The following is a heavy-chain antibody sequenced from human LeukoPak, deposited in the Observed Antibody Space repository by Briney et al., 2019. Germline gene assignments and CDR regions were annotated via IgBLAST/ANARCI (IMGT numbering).Heavy chain of an antibody. V-gene: IGHV4-59*01. J-gene: IGHJ4*02. CDR1: GGSISNYY. Sequence: SETLSLTCSVSGGSISNYYWNWIRQTPGKGLEWIGYIYHSGSTYYNPSLKSRVTISLDTSKKQFSLKLSSVTAADTAMYFCARDSVNCSTTSCSDYLDYWGQGTLATVSS. D-gene: IGHD2-2*01. CDR3: ARDSVNCSTTSCSDYLDY. CDR2: IYHSGST.